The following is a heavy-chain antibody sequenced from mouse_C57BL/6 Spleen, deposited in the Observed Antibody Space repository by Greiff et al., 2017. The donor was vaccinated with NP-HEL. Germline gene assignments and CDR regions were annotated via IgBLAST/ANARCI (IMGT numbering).Heavy chain of an antibody. V-gene: IGHV1-66*01. J-gene: IGHJ4*01. CDR2: IYPGSGNT. CDR1: GYSFTSYY. Sequence: QVQLQQSGPELVKPGASVKISCKASGYSFTSYYIHWVKQRPGQGLEWIGWIYPGSGNTKYNEKFKGKATLTADTSSSTAYMQLSSLTSEDSAVYYCARDYDYDEDYAMDYWGQGTSVTVSS. D-gene: IGHD2-4*01. CDR3: ARDYDYDEDYAMDY.